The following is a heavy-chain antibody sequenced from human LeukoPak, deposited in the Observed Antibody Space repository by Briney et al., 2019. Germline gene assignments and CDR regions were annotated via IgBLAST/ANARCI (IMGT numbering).Heavy chain of an antibody. CDR1: GASITSYY. CDR3: ARLSADSSSSRGFDY. Sequence: SETLSLTCTVSGASITSYYWTWIRQPAGKGLEWLGRIYTSGSTNYSPSLKSRVTTSVDTSKNQFSLKLSSVTAADTAVYYCARLSADSSSSRGFDYWGQGTLVTVSS. J-gene: IGHJ4*02. CDR2: IYTSGST. D-gene: IGHD2-2*01. V-gene: IGHV4-4*07.